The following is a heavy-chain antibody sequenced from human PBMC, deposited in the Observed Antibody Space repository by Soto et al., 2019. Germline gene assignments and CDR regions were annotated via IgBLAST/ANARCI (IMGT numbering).Heavy chain of an antibody. J-gene: IGHJ3*02. V-gene: IGHV1-69*13. CDR2: IITIFGTA. CDR3: ARGLGDVYYYDSSGSKDAFDI. D-gene: IGHD3-22*01. CDR1: GGSFSSYP. Sequence: SVKVSCKASGGSFSSYPISWVRQAPGQGLEWMGGIITIFGTANYAQKFQGRVTITADESTSTAYMELSSLRSEDTAVYYCARGLGDVYYYDSSGSKDAFDIWGQGTMVTVSS.